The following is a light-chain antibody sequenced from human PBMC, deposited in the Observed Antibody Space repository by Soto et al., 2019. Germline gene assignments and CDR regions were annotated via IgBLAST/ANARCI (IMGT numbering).Light chain of an antibody. CDR1: QSGSSN. Sequence: EIVMTQSPATLSVSPGERATLSCRASQSGSSNLAWYQQKPGQAPRLLVFGASTRATGIPARFSGSGSGTEFTLTISSLQSEDFAGYYCQQYNNWPPWTFGQGTKLEIK. V-gene: IGKV3-15*01. CDR2: GAS. CDR3: QQYNNWPPWT. J-gene: IGKJ2*02.